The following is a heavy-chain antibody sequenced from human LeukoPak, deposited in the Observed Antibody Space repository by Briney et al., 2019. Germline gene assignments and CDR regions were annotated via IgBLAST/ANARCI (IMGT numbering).Heavy chain of an antibody. CDR2: ISAYNGNT. J-gene: IGHJ5*02. D-gene: IGHD3-10*01. CDR3: ARVVWFGELSWGHGWFDP. V-gene: IGHV1-18*01. Sequence: ASVKVSCKASGYTFTSYGISWVRQAPGQGLEWMGWISAYNGNTNYAQKLQGRVTMTTDTSTSTAYMELRSLRSDDTAVYYCARVVWFGELSWGHGWFDPWGQGTLVTVSS. CDR1: GYTFTSYG.